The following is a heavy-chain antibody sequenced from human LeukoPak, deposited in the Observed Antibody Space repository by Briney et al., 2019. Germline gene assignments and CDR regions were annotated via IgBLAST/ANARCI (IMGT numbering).Heavy chain of an antibody. J-gene: IGHJ4*02. CDR1: GFTFSSYA. D-gene: IGHD3-22*01. CDR2: ISGSGSST. Sequence: GGSLGLSCAASGFTFSSYAMSWVRQAPGKGLEWVSVISGSGSSTYYADSVKGRFTISRDNSKNTLYLQMNSLRAEDTAVYYCAKVRYDSSGYQSPYFDYWGQGTLVTVSS. V-gene: IGHV3-23*01. CDR3: AKVRYDSSGYQSPYFDY.